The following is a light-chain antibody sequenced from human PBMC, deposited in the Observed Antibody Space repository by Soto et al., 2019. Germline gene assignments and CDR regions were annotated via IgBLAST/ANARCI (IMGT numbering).Light chain of an antibody. Sequence: DIQMTQSPFSLSASVGDRVSITCRASQSISDYLTWYQQKPGKAPKLLIYGASSLQGGVPSRFSGSGSGTDFTLTIGSLQPEDFATYYCQQSYSAPITFGQGTRLEIK. CDR3: QQSYSAPIT. V-gene: IGKV1-39*01. J-gene: IGKJ5*01. CDR2: GAS. CDR1: QSISDY.